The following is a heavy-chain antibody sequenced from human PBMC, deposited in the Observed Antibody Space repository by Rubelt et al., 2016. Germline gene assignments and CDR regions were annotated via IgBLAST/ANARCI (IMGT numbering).Heavy chain of an antibody. V-gene: IGHV3-23*01. CDR1: GFTFSSYA. CDR3: AKDAAALVLGLFDY. J-gene: IGHJ4*02. CDR2: ISNSGDST. Sequence: EVHLLESGGGLVQPAGSLRLSCAASGFTFSSYAMSWVRQAPGKGLEWVSAISNSGDSTYHTDSVKGRFTISRDNSKNTRYLQMNSLRAEDTAVYYCAKDAAALVLGLFDYWGQGTLVTVSS. D-gene: IGHD3-22*01.